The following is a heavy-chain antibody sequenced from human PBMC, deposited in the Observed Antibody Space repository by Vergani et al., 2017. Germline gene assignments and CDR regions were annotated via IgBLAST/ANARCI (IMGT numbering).Heavy chain of an antibody. D-gene: IGHD6-19*01. CDR2: IASSDTTV. CDR1: GFTFTAHG. V-gene: IGHV3-48*04. Sequence: EVQLLESGGGSAQPGESLRLSCVASGFTFTAHGLNWVRQASGKGLEWISYIASSDTTVYYADSVKGRFTISRDNAKNSLYLEMNSLRAEDTAVYYCAKRTSGWSGAVDYWGQGTLVTVSS. J-gene: IGHJ4*02. CDR3: AKRTSGWSGAVDY.